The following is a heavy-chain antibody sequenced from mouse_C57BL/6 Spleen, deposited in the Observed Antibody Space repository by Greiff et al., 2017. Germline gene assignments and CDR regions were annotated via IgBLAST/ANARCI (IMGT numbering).Heavy chain of an antibody. CDR1: GFTFSSYA. Sequence: VQLKESGGGLVKPGGSLKLSCAASGFTFSSYAMSWVRQTPEKRLEWVATISDGGSYTYYPDNVKGRFTISRDNAKNNLYLQMSHLKSEDTAMYYCARDRFYYGSRRDYAMDYWGQGTSVTVSS. CDR3: ARDRFYYGSRRDYAMDY. V-gene: IGHV5-4*01. CDR2: ISDGGSYT. J-gene: IGHJ4*01. D-gene: IGHD1-1*01.